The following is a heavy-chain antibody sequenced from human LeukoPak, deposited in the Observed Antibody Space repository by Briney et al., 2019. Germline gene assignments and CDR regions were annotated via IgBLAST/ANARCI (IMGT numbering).Heavy chain of an antibody. CDR1: GFTFSSFA. J-gene: IGHJ6*03. V-gene: IGHV3-23*01. CDR3: AKEYPGYYFYYMDV. Sequence: PGGSLRLSCAASGFTFSSFAMNWVRQAPGKGLEWVSGISGTGGSTYHADSVKGRFTISRDNSKKMLYLQMDSLRAEDTALYYCAKEYPGYYFYYMDVWGRGTTVTVSS. CDR2: ISGTGGST.